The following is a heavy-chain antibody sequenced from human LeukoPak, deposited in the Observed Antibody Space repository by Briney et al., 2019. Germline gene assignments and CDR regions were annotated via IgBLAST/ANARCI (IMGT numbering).Heavy chain of an antibody. CDR3: ARDTYGDCGFFYFDY. CDR2: ISAYNGNT. D-gene: IGHD4-17*01. V-gene: IGHV1-18*01. CDR1: GYTFTSYG. J-gene: IGHJ4*02. Sequence: GASVKVSCKASGYTFTSYGISWVRQAPGQGLEWMGWISAYNGNTNYAQKLQGRVTMTTDTSTSTAYMELRSLRSDDTAVYYCARDTYGDCGFFYFDYWGQGTLVTVSS.